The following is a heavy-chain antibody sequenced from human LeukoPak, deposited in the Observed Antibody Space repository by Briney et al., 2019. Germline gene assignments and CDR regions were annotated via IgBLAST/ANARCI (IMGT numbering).Heavy chain of an antibody. Sequence: GASVKVSCKASGGTFSSYAISWVRQAPGRGLEWMGGIIPIFGTANYAQKFQGRVTITADESTSTAYMELSSLRSEDTAVYYCAREGDYYFDYWGQGTLVTVSS. CDR2: IIPIFGTA. V-gene: IGHV1-69*13. CDR3: AREGDYYFDY. CDR1: GGTFSSYA. D-gene: IGHD3-10*01. J-gene: IGHJ4*02.